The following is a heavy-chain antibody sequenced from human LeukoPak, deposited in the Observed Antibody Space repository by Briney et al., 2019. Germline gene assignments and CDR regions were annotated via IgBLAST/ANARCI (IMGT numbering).Heavy chain of an antibody. CDR2: IYYSGST. V-gene: IGHV4-59*01. D-gene: IGHD2-2*02. CDR3: ARGRDCSSTSCYSDYYYYGMDV. Sequence: SETLSLTCTVSGGSISSYYWSWIRQPPGKGLEWIGYIYYSGSTNYNPSLKSRVTISVDTSKNQFSLKLSSVTAADTAVYYCARGRDCSSTSCYSDYYYYGMDVWGQGTTVTVSS. J-gene: IGHJ6*02. CDR1: GGSISSYY.